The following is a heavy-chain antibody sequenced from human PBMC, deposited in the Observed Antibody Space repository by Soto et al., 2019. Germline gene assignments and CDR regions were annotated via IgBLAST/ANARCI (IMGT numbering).Heavy chain of an antibody. CDR2: IYDSGRT. Sequence: QVQLQESGPGLGKPSETLSLTCTVSGYSIRRSNYCWGWIRQAPGKGLEWIGSIYDSGRTYYTPPLKSRATISVDTSKNQFFLNLWSVTAADTAVYFCARLDPQYSSSPDFWGRGTLFTVSS. CDR3: ARLDPQYSSSPDF. D-gene: IGHD6-6*01. CDR1: GYSIRRSNYC. J-gene: IGHJ4*02. V-gene: IGHV4-39*01.